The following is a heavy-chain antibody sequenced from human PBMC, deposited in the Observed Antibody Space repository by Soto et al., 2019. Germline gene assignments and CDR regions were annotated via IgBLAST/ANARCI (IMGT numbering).Heavy chain of an antibody. V-gene: IGHV4-59*01. CDR2: ISYSGGT. CDR1: GASIGSYY. D-gene: IGHD6-19*01. J-gene: IGHJ4*02. CDR3: ARGERLGLDY. Sequence: QVQLQESGPGLVKPSETLSLTCTVSGASIGSYYWSWIRQSPGKGLEWIGYISYSGGTNYNPSLRGRVTISLDTSKNQFSLKLNSLTAEDTAMYYCARGERLGLDYWGQGTLVTVSS.